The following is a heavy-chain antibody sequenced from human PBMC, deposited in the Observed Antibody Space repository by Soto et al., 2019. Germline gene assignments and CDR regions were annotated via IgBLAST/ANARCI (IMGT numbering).Heavy chain of an antibody. Sequence: QVQLVQSGAEVKKPGASVKVSCKASGYTFTGYYMHWVRQAPGQGLEWMGWINPNSGGTNYAQKFQGRVTMTRDTYISTAYMELSRLRSDDTAVYYCASRRFLGPSWDAFDIWGQGTMVTVSS. CDR1: GYTFTGYY. CDR3: ASRRFLGPSWDAFDI. J-gene: IGHJ3*02. CDR2: INPNSGGT. V-gene: IGHV1-2*02. D-gene: IGHD3-3*01.